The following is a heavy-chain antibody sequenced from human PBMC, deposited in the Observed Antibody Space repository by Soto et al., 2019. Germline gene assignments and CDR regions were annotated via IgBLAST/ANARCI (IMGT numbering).Heavy chain of an antibody. CDR3: ARGGAVTTDWFDP. D-gene: IGHD4-17*01. Sequence: QVQLQESSPGLVKPSQTLSLTCTVSGGSISSGDYYWSWIRQPPGKGLEWIGYIYYSGSTYYNPSLKSRVTISVDTSKNQFSLKLSSVTAADTAVYYCARGGAVTTDWFDPWGQGTLVTVSS. V-gene: IGHV4-30-4*01. J-gene: IGHJ5*02. CDR2: IYYSGST. CDR1: GGSISSGDYY.